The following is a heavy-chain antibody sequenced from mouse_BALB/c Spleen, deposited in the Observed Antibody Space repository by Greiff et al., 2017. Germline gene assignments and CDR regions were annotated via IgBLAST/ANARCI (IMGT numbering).Heavy chain of an antibody. V-gene: IGHV2-9*02. CDR2: IWAGGST. D-gene: IGHD4-1*01. CDR3: AKTGFDY. CDR1: GFSLTSYG. J-gene: IGHJ2*01. Sequence: VNVVESGPGLVAPSQSLSITCTVSGFSLTSYGVHWVRQPPGKGLEWLGVIWAGGSTNYNSALMSRLSISKDNSKSQVFLKMNSLQTDDTAMYYCAKTGFDYWGQGTTLTVSS.